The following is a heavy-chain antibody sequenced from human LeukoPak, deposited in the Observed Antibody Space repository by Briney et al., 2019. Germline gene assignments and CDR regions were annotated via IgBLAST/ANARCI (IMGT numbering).Heavy chain of an antibody. Sequence: GGSLRLSCEASGFTFSSYAMHWVRQAPGKGLEWVAVISYDGSNKYYADSVKGRFTISRDNSKNTLYLQMNSLRAEDTAVYYCAKALRITMIPHYFDDWGQGTLVTVSS. CDR2: ISYDGSNK. CDR1: GFTFSSYA. CDR3: AKALRITMIPHYFDD. J-gene: IGHJ4*02. D-gene: IGHD3-22*01. V-gene: IGHV3-30-3*01.